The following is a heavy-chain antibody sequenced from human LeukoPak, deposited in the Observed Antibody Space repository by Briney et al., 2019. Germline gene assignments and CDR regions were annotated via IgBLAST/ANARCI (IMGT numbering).Heavy chain of an antibody. CDR3: ARDSITMIEGFDY. V-gene: IGHV4-61*02. CDR1: GGSISSGSYY. D-gene: IGHD3-22*01. Sequence: KPSQTLSLTCTVSGGSISSGSYYWSWIRQPAGKGLEWIGRIYTSGSTNYNPSLKSRVTISVDTSKNQFSLKLSSVTAADTAVYYCARDSITMIEGFDYWGQGTLVTVSS. J-gene: IGHJ4*02. CDR2: IYTSGST.